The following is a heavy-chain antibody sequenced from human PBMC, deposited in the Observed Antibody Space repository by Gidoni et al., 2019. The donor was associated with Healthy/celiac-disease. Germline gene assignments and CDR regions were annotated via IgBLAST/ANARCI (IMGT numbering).Heavy chain of an antibody. Sequence: QVQLVQSGAEVKKPGASVKVSCKASGYTFTSSAINWVRQAPGQGLGWMGWMNPNSGNTGYAQKFQGRVTMTRNTSISTAYMELSSLRSEDTAVYYCARGEVLTGYYRYYYYGMDVWGQGTTVTVSS. J-gene: IGHJ6*02. CDR2: MNPNSGNT. D-gene: IGHD3-9*01. CDR1: GYTFTSSA. CDR3: ARGEVLTGYYRYYYYGMDV. V-gene: IGHV1-8*01.